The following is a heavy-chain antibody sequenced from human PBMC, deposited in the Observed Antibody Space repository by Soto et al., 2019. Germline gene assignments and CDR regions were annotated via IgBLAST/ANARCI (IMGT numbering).Heavy chain of an antibody. V-gene: IGHV4-59*08. Sequence: SETLSLTCTVSGGSISSYYWSWIRQPPGKGLEWIGYIYYSGSTNYNPSLKSRVTISVDTSKNQFSLKLSSVTAADTAVYYCARAGLEYGYYCDYMDVWSKGTTVTGS. J-gene: IGHJ6*03. CDR1: GGSISSYY. CDR2: IYYSGST. CDR3: ARAGLEYGYYCDYMDV. D-gene: IGHD4-17*01.